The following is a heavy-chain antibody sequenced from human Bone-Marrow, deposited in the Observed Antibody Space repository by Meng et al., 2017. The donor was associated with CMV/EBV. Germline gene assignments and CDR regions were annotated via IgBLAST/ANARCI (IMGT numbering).Heavy chain of an antibody. J-gene: IGHJ4*02. CDR3: ARGPIAARHFDY. CDR2: IYQSGST. Sequence: SETLSLTCTVSGYSISRGYYWGWIRQPPGKGLEWIGSIYQSGSTYYNPSLKSRVTISVDTSKNQFSLKLSSVTAADTAVYYCARGPIAARHFDYWGQGTLVTVSS. D-gene: IGHD6-13*01. V-gene: IGHV4-38-2*02. CDR1: GYSISRGYY.